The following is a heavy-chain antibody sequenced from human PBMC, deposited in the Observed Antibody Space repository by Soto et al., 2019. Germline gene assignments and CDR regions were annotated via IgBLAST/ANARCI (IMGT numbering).Heavy chain of an antibody. Sequence: QVQLQESGPGLVKPSQTLSLTCTVSGGSISXGGXXWSWIRQHPGKGLEWIGYIYYSGSTYYNPSLKSRVXXXXXXXXXXXXXXXXXXXXXXXXXXXCXRXXXGXGNYYNPTLGMDVWGQGTTVTVSS. CDR3: CXRXXXGXGNYYNPTLGMDV. CDR1: GGSISXGGXX. CDR2: IYYSGST. J-gene: IGHJ6*02. V-gene: IGHV4-31*03. D-gene: IGHD3-10*01.